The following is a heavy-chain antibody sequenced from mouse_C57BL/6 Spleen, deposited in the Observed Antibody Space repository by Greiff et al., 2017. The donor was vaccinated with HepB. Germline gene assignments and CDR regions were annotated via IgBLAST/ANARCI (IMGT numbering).Heavy chain of an antibody. CDR2: ISYDGSN. D-gene: IGHD2-1*01. V-gene: IGHV3-6*01. Sequence: VQLKESGPGLVKPSQSLSLTCSVTGYSITSGYYWNWIRQFPGNKLEWMGYISYDGSNNYNPTLKNRISITRDPSKNQFFLKLNSVTTEDTATYYCAREGADGNYDDWGQGTTLTVSS. J-gene: IGHJ2*01. CDR3: AREGADGNYDD. CDR1: GYSITSGYY.